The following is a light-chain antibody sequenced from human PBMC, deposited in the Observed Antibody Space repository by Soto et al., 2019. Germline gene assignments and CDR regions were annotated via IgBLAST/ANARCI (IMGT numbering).Light chain of an antibody. CDR1: QSVSHY. CDR2: AAS. J-gene: IGKJ5*01. Sequence: EIVWTQSPATLSLSPWERVTLSRRASQSVSHYLAWYQQKPCQAHRLIVSAASNRATGIPARFSGSGSGTDFTLTISSLEPEDFGVFYCQQRFDWPKITFGQWTRVEIK. CDR3: QQRFDWPKIT. V-gene: IGKV3-11*01.